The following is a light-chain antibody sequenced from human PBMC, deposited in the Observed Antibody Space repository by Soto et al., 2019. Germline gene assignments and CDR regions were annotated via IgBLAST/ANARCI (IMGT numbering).Light chain of an antibody. CDR2: EVD. CDR3: SSHVGSNNFPYV. J-gene: IGLJ1*01. Sequence: QSVLTQPPSASGSPGQSVTISCTGTSSDVGGYNYVSWYQHHPGKAPKLIIYEVDERPSGVPDRFSGSKSGNTASLTVSGLQAEDEADYYCSSHVGSNNFPYVFGTGPKVTVL. CDR1: SSDVGGYNY. V-gene: IGLV2-8*01.